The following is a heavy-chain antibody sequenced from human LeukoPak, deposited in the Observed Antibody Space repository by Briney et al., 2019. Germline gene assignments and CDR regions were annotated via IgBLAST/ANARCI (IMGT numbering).Heavy chain of an antibody. CDR3: ARDRAAASNWFDP. V-gene: IGHV1-18*01. D-gene: IGHD6-13*01. J-gene: IGHJ5*02. CDR2: ISVYNGNT. CDR1: GYTFTSYG. Sequence: ASVKVSCKASGYTFTSYGISWVRQAPGQGLEWMGWISVYNGNTNYAQKFQGRVTMTTDTSTSTAYMELRSLRSDDTAVYYCARDRAAASNWFDPWGQGTLVTVSS.